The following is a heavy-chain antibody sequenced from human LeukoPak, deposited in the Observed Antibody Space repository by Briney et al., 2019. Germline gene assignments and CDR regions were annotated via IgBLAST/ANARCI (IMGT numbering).Heavy chain of an antibody. J-gene: IGHJ4*02. CDR3: ARGGLLWFGELSGY. CDR1: GFTFSSYA. CDR2: ISSNGGST. Sequence: GGSLRLSCAASGFTFSSYAMHWVRQAPGKGLGYVSVISSNGGSTYYANSVKGRFTISRDNSKNTLYLQMGSLRAEDMAVYYCARGGLLWFGELSGYWGQGTLVTVSS. V-gene: IGHV3-64*01. D-gene: IGHD3-10*01.